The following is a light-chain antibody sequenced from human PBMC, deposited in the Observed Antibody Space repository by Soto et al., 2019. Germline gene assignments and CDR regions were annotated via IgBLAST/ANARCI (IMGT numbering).Light chain of an antibody. CDR2: DAS. V-gene: IGKV3-20*01. Sequence: EIVLTQSPATLSLSPGERATLSCRASQSVSRYLAWYQQKRGQAPRLLIYDASSRATGIPDRFSGSGSGTDFNLTISKLEPEDFAVYYCQQFGVSPTFGGGTKVDIK. CDR1: QSVSRY. J-gene: IGKJ4*01. CDR3: QQFGVSPT.